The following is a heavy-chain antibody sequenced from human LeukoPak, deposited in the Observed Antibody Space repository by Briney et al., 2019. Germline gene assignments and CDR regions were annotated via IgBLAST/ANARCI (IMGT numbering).Heavy chain of an antibody. CDR1: GFTFGSYS. Sequence: PGGSLRLSCAAPGFTFGSYSMNWVRQAPGKGLEWVSYISSSSSTIYYADSVKGRFTISRDNAKNSLYLQMNSLRAEDTAVYYCARVRSGMDVWGQGTTVTVSS. J-gene: IGHJ6*02. CDR2: ISSSSSTI. CDR3: ARVRSGMDV. V-gene: IGHV3-48*01.